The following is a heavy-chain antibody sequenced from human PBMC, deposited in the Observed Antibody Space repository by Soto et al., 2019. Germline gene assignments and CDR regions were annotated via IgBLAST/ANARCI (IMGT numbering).Heavy chain of an antibody. Sequence: PGGSLRLSCAASGFTFSSYGMHWVRQAPGKGLEWVAVIWYDGSNKYYADSVKGRFTISRDNSKNTLYLQMNSLRAEDTAVYYCARGGILFGELFTYGMDVWGQGTTVTVPS. J-gene: IGHJ6*02. D-gene: IGHD3-10*01. CDR3: ARGGILFGELFTYGMDV. V-gene: IGHV3-33*01. CDR1: GFTFSSYG. CDR2: IWYDGSNK.